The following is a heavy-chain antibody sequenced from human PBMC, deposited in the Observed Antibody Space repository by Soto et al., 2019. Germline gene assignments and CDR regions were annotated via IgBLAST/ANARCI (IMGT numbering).Heavy chain of an antibody. CDR1: GGTFSSYA. V-gene: IGHV1-69*12. CDR3: ATEGGGYSYGYPDY. CDR2: IIPIFGTA. J-gene: IGHJ4*02. Sequence: QVQLVQSGAEVKKPGSSVKVSCKASGGTFSSYAISWVRQAPGQGLEWMGGIIPIFGTANYAQKFQGRVTITADESTSTAYMEPSRLRSEDTAVYYWATEGGGYSYGYPDYWGQGTLVTVSS. D-gene: IGHD5-18*01.